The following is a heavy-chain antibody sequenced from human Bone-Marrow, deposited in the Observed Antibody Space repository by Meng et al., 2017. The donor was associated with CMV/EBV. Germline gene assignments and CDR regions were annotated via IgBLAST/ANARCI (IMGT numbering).Heavy chain of an antibody. CDR3: ARALRYWVVNWFDP. D-gene: IGHD2-15*01. CDR2: ISYDGSNK. J-gene: IGHJ5*02. V-gene: IGHV3-30-3*01. CDR1: GFTFSSYA. Sequence: GESLKISCAASGFTFSSYAMHWVRQAPGKGLEWVVVISYDGSNKYYADSVKGRFTISRDNSKNTLYLQMNSLRAEDTAVYYCARALRYWVVNWFDPWGQGTLVTVSS.